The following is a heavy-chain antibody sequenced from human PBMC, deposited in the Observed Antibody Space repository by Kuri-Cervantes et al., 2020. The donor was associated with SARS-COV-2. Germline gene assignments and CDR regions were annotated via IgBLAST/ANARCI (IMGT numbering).Heavy chain of an antibody. CDR1: GGSFSGYY. Sequence: GSLRLSCAVYGGSFSGYYWSWIRQPPGKGLEWIGRIYTSGSTNYNPSLKSRVTMSVDTSKNQFSLKLSSVTAADTAVYYCASSHCSSTSCYKWALDYWGQGTLVTVSS. CDR3: ASSHCSSTSCYKWALDY. CDR2: IYTSGST. V-gene: IGHV4-59*10. D-gene: IGHD2-2*02. J-gene: IGHJ4*02.